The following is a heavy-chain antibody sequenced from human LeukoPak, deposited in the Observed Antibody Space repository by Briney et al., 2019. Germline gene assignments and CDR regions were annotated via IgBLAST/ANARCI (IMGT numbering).Heavy chain of an antibody. D-gene: IGHD5-18*01. CDR2: ISSSSSYI. V-gene: IGHV3-21*01. CDR1: GFTFSSYS. Sequence: GGSLRLSCAASGFTFSSYSMNWVRQAPGKGLEWVSSISSSSSYIYYADSVKGRFTISRDNAKNSLYLQMNSLRAEDTAVYHCVGYSYGYGAFDIWGQGTMVTVSS. CDR3: VGYSYGYGAFDI. J-gene: IGHJ3*02.